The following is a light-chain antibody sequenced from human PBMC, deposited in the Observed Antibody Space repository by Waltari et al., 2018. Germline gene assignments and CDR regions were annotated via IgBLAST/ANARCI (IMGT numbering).Light chain of an antibody. CDR2: WAS. V-gene: IGKV4-1*01. CDR1: QSVLYSSNNKNY. CDR3: QQHHSAPLT. J-gene: IGKJ4*01. Sequence: DIVMTQSPDSLAVSLGERATINCKSSQSVLYSSNNKNYLAWYQQKPGQPPKLRIYWASTRESGVPDRFSGSGSGTDFTLTISSLQAEDVAVYYCQQHHSAPLTFGGGTKVEI.